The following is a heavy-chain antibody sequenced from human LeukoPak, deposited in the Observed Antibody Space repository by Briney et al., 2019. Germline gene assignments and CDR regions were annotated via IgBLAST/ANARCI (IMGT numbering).Heavy chain of an antibody. D-gene: IGHD6-19*01. CDR3: ARGRTAGTYYYYGMDV. J-gene: IGHJ6*02. CDR1: GGSFSGYY. CDR2: INHSGST. Sequence: SETLSLTCAVYGGSFSGYYWSWIRQPPGKGLEWIGEINHSGSTNYNPSLKSRVTISVDTSKNQFSLKLSSVTAADTAVYYCARGRTAGTYYYYGMDVWGQGTTVTVSS. V-gene: IGHV4-34*01.